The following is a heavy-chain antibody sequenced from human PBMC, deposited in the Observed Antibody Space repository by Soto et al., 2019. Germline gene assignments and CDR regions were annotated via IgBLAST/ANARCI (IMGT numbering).Heavy chain of an antibody. CDR3: ALKKRGIVAPLNDAFDI. J-gene: IGHJ3*02. CDR1: GYTFTSYG. CDR2: ISAYNGNT. D-gene: IGHD5-12*01. V-gene: IGHV1-18*01. Sequence: ASVKVSCKASGYTFTSYGISWVRQAPGQGLEWMGWISAYNGNTNYAQKLQGRVTMTTDTSTSTAYMELRSLRSDDTAVYYCALKKRGIVAPLNDAFDIWGQRPMVTFSS.